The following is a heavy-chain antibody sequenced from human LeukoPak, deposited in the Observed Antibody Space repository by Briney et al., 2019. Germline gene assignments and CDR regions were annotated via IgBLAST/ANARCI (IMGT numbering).Heavy chain of an antibody. V-gene: IGHV4-59*01. D-gene: IGHD4-17*01. CDR1: GGSISSYY. CDR3: ARDRGGYGDTPFDY. Sequence: SETLSLTCTVSGGSISSYYWSWIRQPPGKGLEWIGYIYYSGSTNYNPSLKSRGTISVDTSKNQFSLKLSSVTAADTAVYYCARDRGGYGDTPFDYWGQGTLVTVSS. J-gene: IGHJ4*02. CDR2: IYYSGST.